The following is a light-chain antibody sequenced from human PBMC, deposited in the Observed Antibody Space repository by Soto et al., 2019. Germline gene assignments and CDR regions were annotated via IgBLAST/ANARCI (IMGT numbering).Light chain of an antibody. CDR1: SSNIGSNI. V-gene: IGLV1-44*01. CDR2: SNN. CDR3: AAWDDSLNGVV. J-gene: IGLJ2*01. Sequence: QAVVTQPPSASGTPGQRVTISCSGSSSNIGSNIVNWYQQLPGTAPKLLIYSNNQRPSGVPDRFSGSKSGTSASLAISGLQSEDEADYHCAAWDDSLNGVVFGGGTKVTVL.